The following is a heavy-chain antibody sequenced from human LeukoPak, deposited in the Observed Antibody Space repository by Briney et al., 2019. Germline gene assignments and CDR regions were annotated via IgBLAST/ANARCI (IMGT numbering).Heavy chain of an antibody. J-gene: IGHJ4*02. CDR1: GFTVSSNY. V-gene: IGHV3-66*02. CDR3: ARDLDGSSWFAPFDY. CDR2: IYSGGST. D-gene: IGHD6-13*01. Sequence: GGSLRLSCAPSGFTVSSNYMSWVRQAPGKGLEWVSVIYSGGSTYYADSVKGRFTISRDNSKNTLYLQMNSLRAEDTAVYYCARDLDGSSWFAPFDYWGQGTLVTVSS.